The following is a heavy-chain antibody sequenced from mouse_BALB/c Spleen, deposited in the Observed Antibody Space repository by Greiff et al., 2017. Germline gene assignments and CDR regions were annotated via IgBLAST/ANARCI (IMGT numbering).Heavy chain of an antibody. CDR3: AREEVGYGNYAWYFDV. J-gene: IGHJ1*01. CDR2: IDPYNGGT. Sequence: VQLKESGPELVKPGASVKVSCKASGYSFTDYNMYWVKQSHGKSLEWIGYIDPYNGGTSYNQKFKGKATLTVDKSSSTAFMHLNSLTSEDSAVYYCAREEVGYGNYAWYFDVWGAGTTVTVSS. CDR1: GYSFTDYN. D-gene: IGHD2-10*02. V-gene: IGHV1S135*01.